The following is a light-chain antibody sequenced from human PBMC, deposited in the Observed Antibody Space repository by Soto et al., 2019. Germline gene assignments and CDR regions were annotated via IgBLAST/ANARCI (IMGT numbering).Light chain of an antibody. CDR3: QHRSNWPIT. J-gene: IGKJ5*01. V-gene: IGKV3-11*01. CDR1: QSVSSY. CDR2: DAS. Sequence: EIVLTQSPATLSLSPGERATLSCRASQSVSSYLAWYQQKPCQAPRLLIYDASNRAAGIPARFSGSGSGTDFTLTISSLEPEDFAVYYCQHRSNWPITFCQGTRLEIK.